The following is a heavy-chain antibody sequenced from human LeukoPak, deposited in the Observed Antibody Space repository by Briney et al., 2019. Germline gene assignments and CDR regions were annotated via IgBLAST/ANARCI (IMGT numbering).Heavy chain of an antibody. D-gene: IGHD2-2*01. V-gene: IGHV4-34*01. CDR3: ARGSSTSWMRWFDP. CDR2: INHSGST. Sequence: SETLSLPCAVHGGPSCGYYWSWIPQPPRKHLKRIGEINHSGSTNYNPSLKSRVTISVDTSKNQFSLKLSSVTAADTAVYYCARGSSTSWMRWFDPWGQGTLVTVSS. J-gene: IGHJ5*02. CDR1: GGPSCGYY.